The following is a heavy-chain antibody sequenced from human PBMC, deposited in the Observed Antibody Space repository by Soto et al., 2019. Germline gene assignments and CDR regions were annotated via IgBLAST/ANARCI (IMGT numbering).Heavy chain of an antibody. Sequence: PSETLSLTCTVSGGSISSYYWSWIRQPPGKGLEWIGYIYYSGSTNYNPSLKSRVTISVDTSKNQFSLKLSSVTAADTAVYYCARYLYCSGGSCYRFDYWGQGTLVTVS. CDR2: IYYSGST. CDR1: GGSISSYY. CDR3: ARYLYCSGGSCYRFDY. D-gene: IGHD2-15*01. J-gene: IGHJ4*02. V-gene: IGHV4-59*01.